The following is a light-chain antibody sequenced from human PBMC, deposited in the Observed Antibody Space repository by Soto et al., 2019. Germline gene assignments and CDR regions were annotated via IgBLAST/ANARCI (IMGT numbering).Light chain of an antibody. CDR3: ASYTYTSPYV. Sequence: QSALTQPASVSGSPGQSITISCAGISNDFGGYNYVSWYQQHPGRVPKLLNYDDSNRPSGVSNRFSGSKSGNTASLTISGLQAEDEADYYCASYTYTSPYVFGIGTKVTVL. CDR1: SNDFGGYNY. J-gene: IGLJ1*01. V-gene: IGLV2-14*03. CDR2: DDS.